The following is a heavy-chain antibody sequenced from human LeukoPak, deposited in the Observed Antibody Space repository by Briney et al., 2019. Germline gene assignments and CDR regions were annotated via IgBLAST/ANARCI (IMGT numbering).Heavy chain of an antibody. V-gene: IGHV3-30-3*01. CDR3: ARGAHYYDSSGYYGY. J-gene: IGHJ4*02. D-gene: IGHD3-22*01. CDR2: ISYDGSNK. Sequence: GGSLRLSCAASGFTFSSYAMHWVRQAPGKGLERVAVISYDGSNKYYADSVKGRFTISRDNSKNTLYLQMNSLRAEDTAVYYCARGAHYYDSSGYYGYWGQGTLVTVSS. CDR1: GFTFSSYA.